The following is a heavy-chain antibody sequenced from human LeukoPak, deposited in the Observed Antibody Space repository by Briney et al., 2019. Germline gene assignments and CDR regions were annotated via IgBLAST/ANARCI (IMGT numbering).Heavy chain of an antibody. Sequence: GGSLRLSCAASGLTFSSYVMTWVRRAPGKGLECVSSISDSGASTYYADSVKGRFTISRDNSKDTLYLQMNSLRAEDTTVYYCANGRSSTDHYWGQGTLVTVSS. CDR2: ISDSGAST. V-gene: IGHV3-23*01. D-gene: IGHD2/OR15-2a*01. J-gene: IGHJ4*02. CDR3: ANGRSSTDHY. CDR1: GLTFSSYV.